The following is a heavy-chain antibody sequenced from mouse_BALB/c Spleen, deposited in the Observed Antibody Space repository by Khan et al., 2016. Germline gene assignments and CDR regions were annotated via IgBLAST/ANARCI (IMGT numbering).Heavy chain of an antibody. CDR1: GDSITSGY. CDR2: ISYSGST. J-gene: IGHJ2*01. D-gene: IGHD3-2*01. V-gene: IGHV3-8*02. Sequence: EVQLQESGPSLVKPSQTLSLTCSVTGDSITSGYWYWIRKFPGNKLEYMGYISYSGSTYYNPSLKSRISITRDTSKNQYYLQLNSVTTEDTATYYCASYDGSGSFFDYWGQGTTLTVSS. CDR3: ASYDGSGSFFDY.